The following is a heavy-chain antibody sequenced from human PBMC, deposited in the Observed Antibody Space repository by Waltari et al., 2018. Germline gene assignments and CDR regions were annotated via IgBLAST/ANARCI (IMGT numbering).Heavy chain of an antibody. CDR2: IYYSGST. D-gene: IGHD3-22*01. CDR1: GGSLSSSSYY. Sequence: QLQLQESGPGLVKPSETLSLTCTVSGGSLSSSSYYWGWIRQPPGKGLEWIGSIYYSGSTYYNPSLKSRVTISVDTSKNQFSLKLSSVTAADTAVYYCARDRGSYDSSAFDYWGQGTLVTVSS. V-gene: IGHV4-39*07. J-gene: IGHJ4*02. CDR3: ARDRGSYDSSAFDY.